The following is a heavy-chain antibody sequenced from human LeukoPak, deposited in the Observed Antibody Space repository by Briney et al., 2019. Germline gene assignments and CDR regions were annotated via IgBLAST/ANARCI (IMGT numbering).Heavy chain of an antibody. CDR3: AKDLLYDVLTGYFY. J-gene: IGHJ4*02. CDR1: GFTVSSNY. Sequence: GGSLRLSCAASGFTVSSNYMSWVRQAPGKGLEWVSVIYSGGSTYYADSVKGRFTISRDNAKNTLYLQMNSLRAEDTAVYYCAKDLLYDVLTGYFYWGQGTLVTVSS. D-gene: IGHD3-9*01. CDR2: IYSGGST. V-gene: IGHV3-53*01.